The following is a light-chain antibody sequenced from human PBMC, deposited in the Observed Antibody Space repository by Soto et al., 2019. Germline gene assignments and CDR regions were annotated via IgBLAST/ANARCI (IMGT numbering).Light chain of an antibody. CDR3: SSHKSGSTRV. V-gene: IGLV2-14*01. J-gene: IGLJ1*01. CDR2: EVT. Sequence: SDVTRAASVCGSPGQSIALSCPGTSGDVGGYDYVSWYQQHPDKAPKLMIYEVTKRPSWVSNRFSGSKSGNTASLTISGLQPEDEDDYYCSSHKSGSTRVFGSGTKVTVL. CDR1: SGDVGGYDY.